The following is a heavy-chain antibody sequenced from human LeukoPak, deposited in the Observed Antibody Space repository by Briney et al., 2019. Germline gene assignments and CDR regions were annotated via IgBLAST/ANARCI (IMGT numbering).Heavy chain of an antibody. Sequence: ASVKVSCKASGYTFTDYSMHWVRQAPGQGLEWMGWINPNSGGTNYAQKFQGRVTMTRDTSISTAYMELSRLRSDDTAVYYCARDYSSMVPFDYWGQGTLVTVSS. J-gene: IGHJ4*02. D-gene: IGHD2/OR15-2a*01. V-gene: IGHV1-2*02. CDR3: ARDYSSMVPFDY. CDR1: GYTFTDYS. CDR2: INPNSGGT.